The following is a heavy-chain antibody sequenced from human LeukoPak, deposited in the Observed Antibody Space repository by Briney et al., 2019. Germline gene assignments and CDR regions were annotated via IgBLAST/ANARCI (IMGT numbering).Heavy chain of an antibody. J-gene: IGHJ4*02. CDR2: INHSGST. V-gene: IGHV4-34*01. D-gene: IGHD3-16*02. CDR1: GGSFSGYY. CDR3: ARGEYDYVWGSYRTPRFDY. Sequence: PSETLSLTCAVYGGSFSGYYWSWIRQPPGKGLEWIGEINHSGSTNYNSSLKSRVTISVDTSKNQFSLKLSSVTAADTAVYYCARGEYDYVWGSYRTPRFDYWGQGTLVTVSS.